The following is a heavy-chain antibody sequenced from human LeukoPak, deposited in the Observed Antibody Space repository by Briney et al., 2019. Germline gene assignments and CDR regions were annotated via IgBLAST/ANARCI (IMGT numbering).Heavy chain of an antibody. D-gene: IGHD6-19*01. V-gene: IGHV3-53*01. CDR3: ARDFSSGGNDAFDI. CDR1: GFTVSSNY. CDR2: IYSGGST. Sequence: PGGSLRLSCAASGFTVSSNYMSWVRQAPGKGLEWVSVIYSGGSTYYTDSVKGRFTISRDNSENTLYLQMNSLRAEDTAVYYCARDFSSGGNDAFDIWGQGTMVTVSS. J-gene: IGHJ3*02.